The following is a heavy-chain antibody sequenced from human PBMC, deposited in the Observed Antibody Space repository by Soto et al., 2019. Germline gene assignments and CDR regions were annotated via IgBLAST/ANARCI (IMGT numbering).Heavy chain of an antibody. J-gene: IGHJ5*02. D-gene: IGHD3-16*01. V-gene: IGHV4-59*01. CDR1: GDSITGSY. CDR3: ARLDDYLWGSQNWFDP. CDR2: IYHSGTT. Sequence: PSETLSLTCTVSGDSITGSYWSWIRQPPGKTLEWIGYIYHSGTTTYNPSLKSRVSISVDTSKNQFSLRLTSVIAADTAVYYCARLDDYLWGSQNWFDPWGQGTLVTVSS.